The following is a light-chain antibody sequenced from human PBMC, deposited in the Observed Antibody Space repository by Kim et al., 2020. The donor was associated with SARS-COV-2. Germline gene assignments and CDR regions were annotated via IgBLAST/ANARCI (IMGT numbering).Light chain of an antibody. Sequence: ELTQPPSASGTPGQRVTISCSGSTSNIGSHSVHWFQQLPGTVPKILIYGSNYRPSGVPDRFSGSKSGTSASLAISGLRSEDEADYYCAAWDDSLSGRVFGGGTQLTVL. V-gene: IGLV1-47*01. CDR2: GSN. J-gene: IGLJ3*02. CDR1: TSNIGSHS. CDR3: AAWDDSLSGRV.